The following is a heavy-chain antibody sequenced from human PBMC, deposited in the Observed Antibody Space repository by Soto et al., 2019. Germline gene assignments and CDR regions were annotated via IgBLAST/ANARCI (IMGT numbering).Heavy chain of an antibody. CDR1: GFSFKDYY. J-gene: IGHJ5*02. CDR2: ITSSGGNA. Sequence: QVQLVESGGGLVKPGGSLRLSCAASGFSFKDYYMTWMRQTPEKGLEWISTITSSGGNAYYAASVKGRVTISRDNAHNSLYPQMSGMRAEDTALYYCAREMYTNYVNYCDLWGKGTQVTVSS. CDR3: AREMYTNYVNYCDL. V-gene: IGHV3-11*01. D-gene: IGHD3-16*01.